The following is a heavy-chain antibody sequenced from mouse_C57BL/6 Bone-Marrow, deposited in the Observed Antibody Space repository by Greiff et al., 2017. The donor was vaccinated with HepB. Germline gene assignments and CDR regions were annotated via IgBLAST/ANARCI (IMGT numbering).Heavy chain of an antibody. CDR2: ISDGGSYT. D-gene: IGHD1-1*01. J-gene: IGHJ1*03. CDR1: GFTFSSYA. CDR3: ARATSTVVGPGV. Sequence: EVQRVESGGGLVKPGGSLKLSCAASGFTFSSYAMSWVRQTPEKRLEWVATISDGGSYTYYPDNVKGRFTISRDNAKNNLYLQMSHLKSEDTAMYYCARATSTVVGPGVWGTGTTVTVSS. V-gene: IGHV5-4*01.